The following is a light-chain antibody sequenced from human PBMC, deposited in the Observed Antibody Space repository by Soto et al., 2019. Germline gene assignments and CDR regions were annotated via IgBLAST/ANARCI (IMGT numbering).Light chain of an antibody. J-gene: IGKJ5*01. Sequence: EFVLTQSPGTLSLSPGEIATLSCRASQSLTNSFMAWYQQKPGQAPRLLIYDTSSRASGIPDRFSGSGSGTDFTLTISRLETEDVAVFYCQQYGTSEIIFGQGTRLEIK. CDR2: DTS. CDR3: QQYGTSEII. CDR1: QSLTNSF. V-gene: IGKV3-20*01.